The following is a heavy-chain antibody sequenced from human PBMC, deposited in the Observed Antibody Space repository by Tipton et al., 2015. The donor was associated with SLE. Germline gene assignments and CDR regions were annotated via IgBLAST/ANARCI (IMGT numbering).Heavy chain of an antibody. V-gene: IGHV4-59*01. CDR1: GGSISSYF. J-gene: IGHJ3*02. D-gene: IGHD3-3*01. Sequence: TLSLTCTVSGGSISSYFWSWIRQPPGKGLEWIGYIYYSGSTNYNPSLKSRVTISVDTSKNQFSLKLSSVTAADTAVYYCARGGRIAIFGVATDGAFDIWGQGTTATVSS. CDR3: ARGGRIAIFGVATDGAFDI. CDR2: IYYSGST.